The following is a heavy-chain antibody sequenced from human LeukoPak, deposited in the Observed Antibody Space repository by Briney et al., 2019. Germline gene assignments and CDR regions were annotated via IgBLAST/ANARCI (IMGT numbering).Heavy chain of an antibody. D-gene: IGHD4-23*01. CDR2: IIPIFGTA. CDR1: GGTFSSYA. J-gene: IGHJ4*02. V-gene: IGHV1-69*13. Sequence: ASVKVSCKASGGTFSSYAISWVRQAPGQGLEWMGGIIPIFGTANYAQKFQGRVTITADESTGTAYMELSSLRSEDTAVYYCAAKYDYGGNSLNYWGQGTLVTVSS. CDR3: AAKYDYGGNSLNY.